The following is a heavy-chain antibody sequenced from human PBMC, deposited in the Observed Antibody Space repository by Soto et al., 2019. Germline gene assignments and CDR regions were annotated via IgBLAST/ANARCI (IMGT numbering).Heavy chain of an antibody. V-gene: IGHV3-23*01. D-gene: IGHD2-2*01. Sequence: EAQLLESGGGLVQPGGSLRLSCAASGFTFSTYAMSWVRQAPGKGLEWVSTISGSADSTFYADSVKGRFTISRDNSKNTFYLQMNSLRVEDTAVYYCAKVGDGYCSRTSCLFHFDYWGQGTLATVSS. J-gene: IGHJ4*02. CDR1: GFTFSTYA. CDR3: AKVGDGYCSRTSCLFHFDY. CDR2: ISGSADST.